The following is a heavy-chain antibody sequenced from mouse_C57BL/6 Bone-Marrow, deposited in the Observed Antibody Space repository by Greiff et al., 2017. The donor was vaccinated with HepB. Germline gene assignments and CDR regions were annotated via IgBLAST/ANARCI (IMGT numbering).Heavy chain of an antibody. Sequence: QVHVKQSGPELVKPGASVKISCKASGYAFSSSWMNWVKQRPGKGLEWIGRIYPGDGDTNYNGKFKGKATLTADKSSSTAYMQLSSLTSEDSAVYFCARGSGWLLHAYWGQGTLVTVSA. V-gene: IGHV1-82*01. D-gene: IGHD2-3*01. CDR1: GYAFSSSW. J-gene: IGHJ3*01. CDR2: IYPGDGDT. CDR3: ARGSGWLLHAY.